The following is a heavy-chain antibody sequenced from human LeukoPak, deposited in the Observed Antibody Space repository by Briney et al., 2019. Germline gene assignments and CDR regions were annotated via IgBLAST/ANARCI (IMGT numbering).Heavy chain of an antibody. CDR2: MNHSGST. CDR3: ARGDGNSVFSLGY. V-gene: IGHV4-34*01. CDR1: SASLSGYY. D-gene: IGHD4-23*01. J-gene: IGHJ4*02. Sequence: SETLSLTCAVYSASLSGYYWSWIRQPPGKGLEWIGEMNHSGSTIYNPSLKSRVTISVDTSTNQFSLKLSSVTAADTAVYYCARGDGNSVFSLGYWGQGTLVTVSS.